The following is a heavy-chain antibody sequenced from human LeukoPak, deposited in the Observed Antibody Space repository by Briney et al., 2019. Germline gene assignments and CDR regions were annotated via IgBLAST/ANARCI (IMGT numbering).Heavy chain of an antibody. Sequence: PGGSLRLSCAASGFTFSSYGMHWVRQAPGKGLEWVAFIRYDGSNKYYADSVKGRFTISRDNSKNTLYLQMNSLRAEDTAVYYCAKEDDYGDYVLSFGGQGTLVTVSS. D-gene: IGHD4-17*01. J-gene: IGHJ4*02. V-gene: IGHV3-30*02. CDR3: AKEDDYGDYVLSF. CDR1: GFTFSSYG. CDR2: IRYDGSNK.